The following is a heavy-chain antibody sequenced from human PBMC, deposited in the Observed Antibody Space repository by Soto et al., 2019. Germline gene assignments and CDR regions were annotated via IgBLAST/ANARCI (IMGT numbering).Heavy chain of an antibody. J-gene: IGHJ4*02. Sequence: SETLSLTCTVSGGSISSGGYYWSWIRQPPGKGLEWIGYIYYSGSTYYNPSLKSRVTISVDTSKNQFSLKLSSVTAADTAVYYCAREEQQLVYFDYWGQGTLVTVSS. V-gene: IGHV4-30-4*08. CDR1: GGSISSGGYY. D-gene: IGHD6-13*01. CDR2: IYYSGST. CDR3: AREEQQLVYFDY.